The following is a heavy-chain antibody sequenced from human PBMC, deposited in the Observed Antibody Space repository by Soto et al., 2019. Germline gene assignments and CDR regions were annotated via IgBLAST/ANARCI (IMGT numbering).Heavy chain of an antibody. CDR1: GYTFSSYG. CDR2: ISAYNGNT. D-gene: IGHD3-22*01. CDR3: ARAYFYDSSGPSDY. V-gene: IGHV1-18*01. J-gene: IGHJ4*02. Sequence: ASVKVSCKASGYTFSSYGISWVRQAPGQGLEWMGWISAYNGNTNYAQKLQGRVTLTTDTSTSTAYMELRSLRSDDTAVYYCARAYFYDSSGPSDYWGQGTLVTVSS.